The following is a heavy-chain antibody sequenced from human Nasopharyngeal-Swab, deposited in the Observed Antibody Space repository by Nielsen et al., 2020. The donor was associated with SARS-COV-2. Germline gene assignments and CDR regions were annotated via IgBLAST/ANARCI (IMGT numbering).Heavy chain of an antibody. CDR3: ARSYSSSWYDSYYYYYGMDV. D-gene: IGHD6-13*01. CDR1: GYTFTSYG. Sequence: ASVKVSCKASGYTFTSYGISWVRQAPGQGLEWMGWISAYNGNTNYAQKLQGRVTMTTDTSTSTAYMELRSLRSDDTAVYYCARSYSSSWYDSYYYYYGMDVWGQGTTVTVSS. CDR2: ISAYNGNT. J-gene: IGHJ6*02. V-gene: IGHV1-18*01.